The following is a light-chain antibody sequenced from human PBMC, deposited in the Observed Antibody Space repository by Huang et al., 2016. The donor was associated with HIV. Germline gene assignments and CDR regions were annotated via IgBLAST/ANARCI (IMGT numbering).Light chain of an antibody. CDR1: QSVSSSD. J-gene: IGKJ2*01. V-gene: IGKV3-20*01. Sequence: EIVLTQSPGTLSLSPGERATLSCRASQSVSSSDLAWYQQKPCQAPRLLIYGASSRATGIPDRFIGSGSGTDFTLTISRLEPEDFAVYYCQQYNNLRYTFGQGTKLEIK. CDR2: GAS. CDR3: QQYNNLRYT.